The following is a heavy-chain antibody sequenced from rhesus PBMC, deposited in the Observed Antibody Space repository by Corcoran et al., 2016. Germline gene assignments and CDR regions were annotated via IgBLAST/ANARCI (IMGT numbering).Heavy chain of an antibody. CDR2: ISLSSRTT. D-gene: IGHD2-39*01. J-gene: IGHJ4*01. CDR3: ANLWYCSRGVCSLFDF. Sequence: QVQLQESGPGLVKPSETLPLICAVSGYSISSGYYWGWIRQPPGKGLEYIGYISLSSRTTNHNPSLKSRVAISGDTSTNQFSLMLNSVIAADTAVYFCANLWYCSRGVCSLFDFWGQGVLVTVSS. V-gene: IGHV4-99*01. CDR1: GYSISSGYY.